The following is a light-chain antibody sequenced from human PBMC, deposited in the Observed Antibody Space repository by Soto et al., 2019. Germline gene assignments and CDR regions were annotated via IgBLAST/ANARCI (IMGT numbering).Light chain of an antibody. CDR2: AAS. J-gene: IGKJ5*01. CDR1: RSIGNY. CDR3: QQSYTTPIN. V-gene: IGKV1-39*01. Sequence: DIQMPQSPSSLSASVGYIFPLTFRASRSIGNYLNWYRQKPGKAPELLIYAASILQSEVPSRFRGSGSGTDFSLTISSLQPEDFATYYCQQSYTTPINCGKGKRREIK.